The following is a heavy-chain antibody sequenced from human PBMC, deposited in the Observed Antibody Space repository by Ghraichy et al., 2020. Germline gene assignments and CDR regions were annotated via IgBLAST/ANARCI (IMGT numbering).Heavy chain of an antibody. Sequence: SQTLSLTCIVTGDSINSDYWSWIRQPPGKGLEWVGHVYYTGRTDYNPSLKSRVTVSIDTSRRQFSLRMTSVTDADTAMYFCARWTVCGDNCYFLQYWGQGTLVTVSP. CDR3: ARWTVCGDNCYFLQY. J-gene: IGHJ4*02. D-gene: IGHD2-21*01. CDR2: VYYTGRT. V-gene: IGHV4-59*01. CDR1: GDSINSDY.